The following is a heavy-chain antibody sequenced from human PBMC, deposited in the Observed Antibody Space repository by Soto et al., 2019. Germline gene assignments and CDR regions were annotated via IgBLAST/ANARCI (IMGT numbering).Heavy chain of an antibody. CDR2: TSYSGNT. CDR1: GGSVSTYY. D-gene: IGHD6-19*01. Sequence: SETLSLTCTISGGSVSTYYWSWIRQPPGKALEWIGLTSYSGNTNYNPSLKSRVAMAVDTSKNQFSLKLSSVTAADTAVYYCARARAGYSSGWYENWFDPWGQGTLVTVSS. J-gene: IGHJ5*02. CDR3: ARARAGYSSGWYENWFDP. V-gene: IGHV4-59*02.